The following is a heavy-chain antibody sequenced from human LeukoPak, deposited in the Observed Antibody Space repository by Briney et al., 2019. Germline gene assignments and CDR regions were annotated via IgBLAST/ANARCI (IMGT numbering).Heavy chain of an antibody. CDR3: AREQYSSSWYYFDY. Sequence: GGSLRLSCAASGFTFSNAWMSWVRQAPGKGLEWVANIKQDGSEKYYVDSVKGRFTISRDNAKNSLYLQMNSLRAEDTAVYYCAREQYSSSWYYFDYWGQGTLVTVSS. CDR1: GFTFSNAW. D-gene: IGHD6-13*01. V-gene: IGHV3-7*04. CDR2: IKQDGSEK. J-gene: IGHJ4*02.